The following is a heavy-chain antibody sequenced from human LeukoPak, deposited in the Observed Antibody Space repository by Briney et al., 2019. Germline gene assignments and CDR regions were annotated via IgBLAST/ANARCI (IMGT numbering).Heavy chain of an antibody. J-gene: IGHJ4*02. CDR3: ARDFIAVAGTFDY. CDR1: GGSFSGYY. V-gene: IGHV4-34*01. D-gene: IGHD6-19*01. Sequence: SETLSLTCAVYGGSFSGYYGSWIRQPPGKGLEWIGSIYYSGSTYYNPSLQSRVTISVDTSKNQFSLRLTSVTAADTAVYYCARDFIAVAGTFDYWGQGTLVTVSS. CDR2: IYYSGST.